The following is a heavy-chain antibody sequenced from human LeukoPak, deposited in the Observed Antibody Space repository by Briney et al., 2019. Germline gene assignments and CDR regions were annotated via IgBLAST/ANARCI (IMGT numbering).Heavy chain of an antibody. V-gene: IGHV3-48*03. CDR3: ARRYCSSTSCLLDY. D-gene: IGHD2-2*01. Sequence: GGSLRLSCAASGFTFSSYEMNWVRQAPGKGLEWVSYISSTSGSAIYYADSVKGRFTISRDNAKNSLYLQMNSLRAEDTAVYYCARRYCSSTSCLLDYWGQGTLVTVSS. J-gene: IGHJ4*02. CDR1: GFTFSSYE. CDR2: ISSTSGSAI.